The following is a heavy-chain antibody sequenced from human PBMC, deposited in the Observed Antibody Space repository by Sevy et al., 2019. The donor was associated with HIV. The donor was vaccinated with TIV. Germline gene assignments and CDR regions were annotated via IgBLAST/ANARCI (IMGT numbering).Heavy chain of an antibody. Sequence: GGSLRLSCAASGFTFSSYSMNWVRQAPGKGLEWVSYISSSSSTIYYADSVKGRFTISRDNAKNSLYLQMNSLRDEDTAVYYCARDGPPAYYYDSSGIGGDAFDIWGPGTMVTVSS. CDR1: GFTFSSYS. D-gene: IGHD3-22*01. J-gene: IGHJ3*02. V-gene: IGHV3-48*02. CDR2: ISSSSSTI. CDR3: ARDGPPAYYYDSSGIGGDAFDI.